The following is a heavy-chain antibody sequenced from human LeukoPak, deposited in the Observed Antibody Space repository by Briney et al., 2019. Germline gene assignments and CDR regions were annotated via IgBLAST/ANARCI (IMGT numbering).Heavy chain of an antibody. D-gene: IGHD5-12*01. J-gene: IGHJ4*02. CDR1: GYSISSGYY. Sequence: PSETLSPTCAVSGYSISSGYYWGWIRQPPGRGLEWIGSIYHSGSTYYNPSLKSRVTISVDTSKNQFSLKLSSVTAADTAVYYCARVRHLFAGGRHSGYRGGFDYWGQGTLVTVSS. CDR3: ARVRHLFAGGRHSGYRGGFDY. V-gene: IGHV4-38-2*01. CDR2: IYHSGST.